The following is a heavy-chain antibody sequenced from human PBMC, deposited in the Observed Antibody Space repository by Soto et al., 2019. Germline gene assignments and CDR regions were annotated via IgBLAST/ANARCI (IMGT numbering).Heavy chain of an antibody. CDR2: INHSGST. CDR3: ARGPLGSYSRRWFEP. J-gene: IGHJ5*02. V-gene: IGHV4-34*01. Sequence: SETLSLTCALYGGSFSGYYWRWIRQQPGKGLEWIGEINHSGSTNYNPSLKSRVTISVDTSKNQFSLKLSSVTAADTAVYYCARGPLGSYSRRWFEPWGQGTLVTVSS. CDR1: GGSFSGYY. D-gene: IGHD3-10*01.